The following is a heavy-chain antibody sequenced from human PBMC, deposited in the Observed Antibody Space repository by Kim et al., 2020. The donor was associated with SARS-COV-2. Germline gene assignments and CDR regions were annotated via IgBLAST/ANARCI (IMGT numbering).Heavy chain of an antibody. CDR1: GGSINTGGYY. D-gene: IGHD2-2*01. Sequence: SETLSLTCTVSGGSINTGGYYWAWVRQQTGKGLEWVAYISNSGTTYYSPPIKGRLHISMDTSTNQFSLNLSSVTAADTANYYCATVDVRVPALSSAFDV. J-gene: IGHJ3*01. V-gene: IGHV4-31*03. CDR3: ATVDVRVPALSSAFDV. CDR2: ISNSGTT.